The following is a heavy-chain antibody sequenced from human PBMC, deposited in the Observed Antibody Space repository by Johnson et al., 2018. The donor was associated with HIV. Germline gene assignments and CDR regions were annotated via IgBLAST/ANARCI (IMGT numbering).Heavy chain of an antibody. CDR2: ISGGGVGT. CDR3: ASISLGAFDI. CDR1: GFTLSDYY. V-gene: IGHV3-11*04. J-gene: IGHJ3*02. Sequence: QVQLVESGGGLVKPGGSLRLSCAGSGFTLSDYYMSWVRQAPGKGLVWLSYISGGGVGTFYADSVKGRFTISRDNSKNTLYLQMGSLRAEDMAVYFCASISLGAFDIWGQGTLVTVSS.